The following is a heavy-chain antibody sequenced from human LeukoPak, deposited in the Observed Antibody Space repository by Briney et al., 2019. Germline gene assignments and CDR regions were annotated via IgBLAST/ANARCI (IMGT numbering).Heavy chain of an antibody. D-gene: IGHD2-21*02. V-gene: IGHV3-13*01. CDR2: ISAAGDT. J-gene: IGHJ4*02. Sequence: GGSLRLSCAASGFTFSSYDMHWVRQATGKGLEWVSAISAAGDTYDLDSVKGRFTISRENAKNSLYLQMNSLRAGDTAVYYCVALGDRIYWGQGTLVTVSS. CDR3: VALGDRIY. CDR1: GFTFSSYD.